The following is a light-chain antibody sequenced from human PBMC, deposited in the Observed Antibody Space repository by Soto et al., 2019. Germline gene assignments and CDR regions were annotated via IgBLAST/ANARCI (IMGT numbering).Light chain of an antibody. Sequence: QSVLTQPRSVSGSPGQSVTISCTGTSSDVGGYNYVSWYQHHPGKAPKLMIYDVSKRPSGVPDRFSGSQSGNTASLTISGLQAEDEADYYCCSYAGSYTFSVFGTGTKVTVL. V-gene: IGLV2-11*01. CDR2: DVS. CDR1: SSDVGGYNY. CDR3: CSYAGSYTFSV. J-gene: IGLJ1*01.